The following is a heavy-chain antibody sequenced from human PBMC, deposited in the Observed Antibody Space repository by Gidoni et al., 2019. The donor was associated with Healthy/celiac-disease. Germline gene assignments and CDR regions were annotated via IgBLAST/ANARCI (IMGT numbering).Heavy chain of an antibody. CDR2: IIPIFGTA. CDR3: ARQRHSSSWPQDAFDI. V-gene: IGHV1-69*01. D-gene: IGHD6-13*01. Sequence: QVQLVQSGAEVKKPGSSVKVSCKASGGTFSSYAISWVRQAPGQGLEWMGGIIPIFGTANDAQKFQGRVTITADESTSTAYMELSSLRSEDTAVYYCARQRHSSSWPQDAFDIWGQGTMVTVSS. CDR1: GGTFSSYA. J-gene: IGHJ3*02.